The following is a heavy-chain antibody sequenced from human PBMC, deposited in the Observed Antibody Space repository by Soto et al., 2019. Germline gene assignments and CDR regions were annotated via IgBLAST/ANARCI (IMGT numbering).Heavy chain of an antibody. CDR3: ARVDDYGDYWFDP. CDR1: GGTFSSYA. D-gene: IGHD4-17*01. V-gene: IGHV1-69*06. CDR2: IIPIFGTA. J-gene: IGHJ5*02. Sequence: SVKVSCKASGGTFSSYAISWVRQAPGQGLEWMGGIIPIFGTANYAQKFQGRVTITADKSTSTAYMELSSLRSEDTAVYYCARVDDYGDYWFDPWGQGTLVTVSS.